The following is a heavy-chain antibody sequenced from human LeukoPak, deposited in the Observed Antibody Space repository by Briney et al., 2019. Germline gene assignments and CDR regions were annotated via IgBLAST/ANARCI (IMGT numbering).Heavy chain of an antibody. Sequence: PGGSLRLSCAASGFSFSSFWMSWVRQAPGKGLEWVANIKQDGSEKNYVDSVKGRFTISRDNAKNSLYLQLNSLRAEDTAVYYCARRIGSLQCFDYWGQGTLVTVSS. CDR1: GFSFSSFW. CDR2: IKQDGSEK. CDR3: ARRIGSLQCFDY. J-gene: IGHJ4*02. D-gene: IGHD1-26*01. V-gene: IGHV3-7*03.